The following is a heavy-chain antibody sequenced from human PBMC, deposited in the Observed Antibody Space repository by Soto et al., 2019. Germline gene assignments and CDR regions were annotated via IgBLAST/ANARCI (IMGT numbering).Heavy chain of an antibody. CDR2: ISATTTYK. V-gene: IGHV3-21*01. CDR1: GFTFDTYT. D-gene: IGHD2-8*02. J-gene: IGHJ2*01. CDR3: ARGSASKSGHLWYFDL. Sequence: EVQVVESGGGLVKPGGSLRLSFTASGFTFDTYTMNWLRQAPGRGLEWVSSISATTTYKYYAASVEGRFTISRDNAKNSLYLQTNSLGAEDTAVYYCARGSASKSGHLWYFDLWGRGTLVTVSS.